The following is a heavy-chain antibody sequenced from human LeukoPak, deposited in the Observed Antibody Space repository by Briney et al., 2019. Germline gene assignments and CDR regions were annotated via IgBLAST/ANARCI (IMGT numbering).Heavy chain of an antibody. CDR1: GFTFSDYG. CDR3: ARELGYGMDV. J-gene: IGHJ6*02. Sequence: ARSLSLSCAASGFTFSDYGIHWVRQAPGKGLEWVAVIRYDGSHKYYADSVMGRFTISRDNSRDTLHLQMNSLRAEDTAVYYCARELGYGMDVWGQGTTVTVSS. CDR2: IRYDGSHK. D-gene: IGHD7-27*01. V-gene: IGHV3-33*01.